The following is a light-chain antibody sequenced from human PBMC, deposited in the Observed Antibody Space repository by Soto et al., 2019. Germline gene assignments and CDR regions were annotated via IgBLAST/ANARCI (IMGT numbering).Light chain of an antibody. CDR1: QSVSSTY. Sequence: EIVLTQSPGTLSLSPGDRATLSCRASQSVSSTYLAWYQQKPGQAPRLLIYDASTRAAGIPDRFSGSGSGTDFTLTISRLEAEDFAVYYCHQYAASPWTFGQGAKVESK. CDR3: HQYAASPWT. J-gene: IGKJ1*01. CDR2: DAS. V-gene: IGKV3-20*01.